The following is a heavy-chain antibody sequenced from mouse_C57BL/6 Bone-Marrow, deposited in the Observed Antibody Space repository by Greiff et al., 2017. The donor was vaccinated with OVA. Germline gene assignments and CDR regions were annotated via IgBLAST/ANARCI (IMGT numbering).Heavy chain of an antibody. D-gene: IGHD4-1*01. CDR1: GFSFNTYA. CDR2: IRSKSNNYAT. J-gene: IGHJ1*03. V-gene: IGHV10-1*01. CDR3: VSELPYFDV. Sequence: EVKLVESGGGLVQPKGSLKLSCAASGFSFNTYAMNWVRQAPGKGLEWVARIRSKSNNYATYYADSVKDRFTISRDDSESMLYLQMNNLKTEDTAMYYCVSELPYFDVWGTGTTVTVSS.